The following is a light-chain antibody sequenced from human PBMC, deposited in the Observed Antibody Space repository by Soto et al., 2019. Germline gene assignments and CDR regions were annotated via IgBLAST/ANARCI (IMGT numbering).Light chain of an antibody. CDR3: QQYVTCPIT. CDR1: QSVSSN. V-gene: IGKV3D-15*01. Sequence: IVMTRSPPTLSVSAGERATXSCRASQSVSSNLAWHQRRPGQAPRLLIYGASTRPTGVPARFSGSGSGTDFTLTISRLEPQDFAVYFCQQYVTCPITFAQVT. J-gene: IGKJ1*01. CDR2: GAS.